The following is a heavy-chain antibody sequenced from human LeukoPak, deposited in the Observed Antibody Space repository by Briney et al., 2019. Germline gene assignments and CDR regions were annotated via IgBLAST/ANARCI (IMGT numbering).Heavy chain of an antibody. D-gene: IGHD4-17*01. Sequence: ASVKVSCKASGYTFTSYAMHWVRQAPGQRLEWMGWISAYNGNTNYAQKLQGRVTMTTDTSTSTAYMELRSLRSDDTAVYYCARDRSTVPAADYWGQGTLVTVSS. CDR2: ISAYNGNT. V-gene: IGHV1-18*01. CDR3: ARDRSTVPAADY. CDR1: GYTFTSYA. J-gene: IGHJ4*02.